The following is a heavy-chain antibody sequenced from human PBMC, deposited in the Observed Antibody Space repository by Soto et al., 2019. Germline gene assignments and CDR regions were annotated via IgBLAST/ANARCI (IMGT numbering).Heavy chain of an antibody. CDR2: IIPIFGTA. D-gene: IGHD5-18*01. Sequence: QVQLVQSGAEVKKPGSSVKVSCKASGGTFSSYAISWVRQAPGQGLEWMGGIIPIFGTANYAQKFQGRVTITADKSTSTAYMELRNLRSEDTAVYYCAREGYSYVYIYYGMDVWGQGTTFTVSS. V-gene: IGHV1-69*06. CDR3: AREGYSYVYIYYGMDV. J-gene: IGHJ6*02. CDR1: GGTFSSYA.